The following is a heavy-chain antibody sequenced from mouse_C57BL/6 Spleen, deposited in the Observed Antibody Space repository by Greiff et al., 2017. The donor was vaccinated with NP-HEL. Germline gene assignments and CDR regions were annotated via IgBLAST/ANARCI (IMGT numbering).Heavy chain of an antibody. V-gene: IGHV1-69*01. D-gene: IGHD1-1*01. CDR2: IDPSDSYT. CDR3: ARSHGSSRYFDY. CDR1: GYTFTSYW. Sequence: QVQLQQSGAELVMPGASVKLSCKASGYTFTSYWMHWVKQRPGQGLEWIGEIDPSDSYTNYNQKFKGKSTLTVDKSSSTAYMQLSSLTSEDSAVYYCARSHGSSRYFDYWGQGTTLTVSS. J-gene: IGHJ2*01.